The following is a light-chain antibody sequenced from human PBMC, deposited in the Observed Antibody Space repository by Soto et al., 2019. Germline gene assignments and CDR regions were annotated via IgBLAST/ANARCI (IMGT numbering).Light chain of an antibody. Sequence: QSALTQPASVSGSPGQSITISCTGTSSDVGGYNYVSWYQQHPGKAPKLMIYEVSNRPSGVSNRFSGSKYDNTASLTISGLQAEDEADYYCSSYTSSSTLVVFGGGTKVTVL. J-gene: IGLJ2*01. CDR3: SSYTSSSTLVV. CDR2: EVS. CDR1: SSDVGGYNY. V-gene: IGLV2-14*01.